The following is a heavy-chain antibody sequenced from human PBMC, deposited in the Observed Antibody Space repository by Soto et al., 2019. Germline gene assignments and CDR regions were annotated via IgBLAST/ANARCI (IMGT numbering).Heavy chain of an antibody. CDR1: GGSFSGYY. J-gene: IGHJ6*01. CDR2: INHSGST. CDR3: ARGGMRRIVAYYYYYGMDV. D-gene: IGHD5-12*01. V-gene: IGHV4-34*01. Sequence: KLSETLSLTCAVYGGSFSGYYWSWIRQPPGKGLEWIGEINHSGSTNYNPSLKSRVTISVDTSKNQFSLKLSYVTAADTAVYYCARGGMRRIVAYYYYYGMDVWGQGTTVT.